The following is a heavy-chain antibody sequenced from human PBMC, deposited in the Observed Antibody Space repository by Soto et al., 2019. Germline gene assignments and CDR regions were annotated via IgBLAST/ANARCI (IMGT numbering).Heavy chain of an antibody. J-gene: IGHJ3*02. D-gene: IGHD6-6*01. V-gene: IGHV3-48*01. CDR1: GFTFSSYS. CDR2: ISSSSSTI. Sequence: GGSLRLSCAASGFTFSSYSMNWVRQAPGKGLEWVSYISSSSSTIYYADSVKGRFTISRDNAKNSLYLQMNSLRAEDTAVYYCAGGGESIAARPNAFDIWGQGTMVTVSS. CDR3: AGGGESIAARPNAFDI.